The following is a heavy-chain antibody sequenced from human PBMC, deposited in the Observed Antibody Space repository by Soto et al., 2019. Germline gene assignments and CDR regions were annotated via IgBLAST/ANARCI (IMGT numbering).Heavy chain of an antibody. J-gene: IGHJ6*02. CDR1: GYTFTGYY. CDR3: ARDRGYCSGGSCPRSYYYYGMDV. V-gene: IGHV1-46*01. Sequence: ASVKVSCKASGYTFTGYYMHWVRQAPGQGLELMGIINPSGGSTSYAQKFQGRVTMTRDTSTSTVYMELSSLRSEDTAVYYCARDRGYCSGGSCPRSYYYYGMDVWGQGTTVTVYS. CDR2: INPSGGST. D-gene: IGHD2-15*01.